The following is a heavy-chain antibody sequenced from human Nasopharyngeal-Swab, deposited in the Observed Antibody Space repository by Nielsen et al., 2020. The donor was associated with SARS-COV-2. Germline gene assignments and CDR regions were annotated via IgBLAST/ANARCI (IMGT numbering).Heavy chain of an antibody. J-gene: IGHJ4*02. V-gene: IGHV3-23*01. CDR1: GFTFSSYA. D-gene: IGHD6-19*01. Sequence: GESLKISCAASGFTFSSYAMTWVRQAPGKGLEWVSAISGSGGSTYYADSVKGRFTISRDNSKNTLYLQMSSLRAEDTAVYYCAKTPHYRYSSGWNGVYYFDYWGQGTLVTVSS. CDR3: AKTPHYRYSSGWNGVYYFDY. CDR2: ISGSGGST.